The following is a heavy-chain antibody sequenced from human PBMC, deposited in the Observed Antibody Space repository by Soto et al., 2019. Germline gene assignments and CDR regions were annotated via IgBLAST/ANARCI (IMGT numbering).Heavy chain of an antibody. Sequence: SVKVSCKASGYTFTSYDINWVRQATGQGLEWMGWMNPNSGNTGYAQKFQGRVTMTRNTSISTAYKELSSLRSEDTAVYYCARGSEYQLLSAWGWFDPWGQGTLVTVSS. D-gene: IGHD2-2*01. J-gene: IGHJ5*02. CDR2: MNPNSGNT. CDR1: GYTFTSYD. V-gene: IGHV1-8*01. CDR3: ARGSEYQLLSAWGWFDP.